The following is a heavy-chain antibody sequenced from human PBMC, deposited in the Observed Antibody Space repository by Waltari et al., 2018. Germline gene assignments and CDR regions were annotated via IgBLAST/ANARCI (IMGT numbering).Heavy chain of an antibody. J-gene: IGHJ5*02. D-gene: IGHD2-15*01. CDR1: GGSFSGYY. V-gene: IGHV4-34*01. CDR2: INHSGST. Sequence: QEQLEPWGAGMLKPSEPMSSTCAVSGGSFSGYYGRWIRQTPGKGLEWIGEINHSGSTNSNPSLKSRVTISVDTSKNQFSLKLISVTAADTALYYFAREEVYCSGGSCYSLYGWFATWGQGTLVTVSS. CDR3: AREEVYCSGGSCYSLYGWFAT.